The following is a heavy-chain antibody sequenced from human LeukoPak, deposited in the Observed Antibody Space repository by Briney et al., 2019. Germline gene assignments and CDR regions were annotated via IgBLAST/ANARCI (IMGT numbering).Heavy chain of an antibody. Sequence: SVKVSCKASGGTFSSYAISWVRQAPGQGLEWMGGIIPIFGTANYAQKFQGRVTITADESTSTAYMELSSLRSEDMAVYYCASGYSSGWYRFDYWGQGTLVTVSS. J-gene: IGHJ4*02. CDR2: IIPIFGTA. CDR3: ASGYSSGWYRFDY. V-gene: IGHV1-69*01. CDR1: GGTFSSYA. D-gene: IGHD6-19*01.